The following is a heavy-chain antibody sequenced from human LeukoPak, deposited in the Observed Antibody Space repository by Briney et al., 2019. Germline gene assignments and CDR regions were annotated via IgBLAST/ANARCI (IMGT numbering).Heavy chain of an antibody. Sequence: PGGSLRLSCAASGFTLSSYSMNWVRQTPGKGLEWVSSISSSSSYIYYADSVKGRFTISRDNAKKLLYLQMNSLRAEDMAVYYCARAYSVKYGFGYYYMDVWGKGTTVTVSS. V-gene: IGHV3-21*01. CDR3: ARAYSVKYGFGYYYMDV. CDR1: GFTLSSYS. CDR2: ISSSSSYI. D-gene: IGHD1-26*01. J-gene: IGHJ6*03.